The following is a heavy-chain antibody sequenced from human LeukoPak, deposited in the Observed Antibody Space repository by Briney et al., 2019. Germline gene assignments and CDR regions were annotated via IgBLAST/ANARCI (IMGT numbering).Heavy chain of an antibody. D-gene: IGHD3-22*01. CDR1: GGTYSMYG. CDR2: IIPIFGTV. CDR3: ATEDYYDSSGYYYRRYNWFDP. J-gene: IGHJ5*02. Sequence: ALVKGSCNPFGGTYSMYGVGCVRQAAGRGLDWMGRIIPIFGTVKYAQKFQGRVTITANTSTSTAYMELSSLRSEDTAVYYCATEDYYDSSGYYYRRYNWFDPWGQGTLVTVSS. V-gene: IGHV1-69*06.